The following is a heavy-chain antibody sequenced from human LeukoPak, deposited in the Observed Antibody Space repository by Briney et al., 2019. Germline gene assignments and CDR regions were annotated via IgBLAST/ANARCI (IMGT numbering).Heavy chain of an antibody. D-gene: IGHD3-16*02. CDR2: ISAYNGNT. V-gene: IGHV1-18*01. CDR1: GYTFTSYG. CDR3: ARDYYDYVWGSYRRTENWFDP. J-gene: IGHJ5*02. Sequence: ASVTVSCKASGYTFTSYGISWVRQAPGQGLEWMGWISAYNGNTNYAQKLQGRVPMTTDTSPSTAYMELRSLRSDDTAVYYCARDYYDYVWGSYRRTENWFDPWGQGTLVTVSS.